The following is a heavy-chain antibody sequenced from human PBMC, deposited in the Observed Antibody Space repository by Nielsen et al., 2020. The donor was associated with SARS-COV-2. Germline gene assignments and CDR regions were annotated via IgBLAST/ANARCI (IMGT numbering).Heavy chain of an antibody. J-gene: IGHJ4*02. CDR3: ARDFGLLWFGELSY. CDR1: GFTFSDYY. V-gene: IGHV3-11*06. CDR2: ISSSSSYT. Sequence: GESLKISCAASGFTFSDYYMSWIRQAPGKGLEWVSYISSSSSYTNYADSVEGRFTISRDNSKNTLYLQMNSLRAEDTAVYYCARDFGLLWFGELSYWGQGTLVTVSS. D-gene: IGHD3-10*01.